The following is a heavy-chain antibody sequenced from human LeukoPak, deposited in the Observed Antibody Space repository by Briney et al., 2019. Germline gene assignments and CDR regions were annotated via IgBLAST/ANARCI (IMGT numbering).Heavy chain of an antibody. CDR3: ARAPGPYTTSRIHY. J-gene: IGHJ4*02. CDR2: IDPHSGGT. CDR1: GYSFIDYY. D-gene: IGHD2-2*01. Sequence: ASVKVSCKTSGYSFIDYYIHWMRQAPGQGLEWVVRIDPHSGGTHYAQKFQVRVTMTRDTSISTVYMELSGLRSDDTAVYYCARAPGPYTTSRIHYWGQGTLVTVSS. V-gene: IGHV1-2*02.